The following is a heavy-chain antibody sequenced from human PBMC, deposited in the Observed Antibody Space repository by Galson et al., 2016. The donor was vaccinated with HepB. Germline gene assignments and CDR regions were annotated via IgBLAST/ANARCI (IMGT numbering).Heavy chain of an antibody. CDR1: GFTFSSYA. CDR3: AKDYHDSSGYRSYWYFDL. J-gene: IGHJ2*01. D-gene: IGHD3-22*01. CDR2: IGGSGGNS. Sequence: SLRLSCAASGFTFSSYAMSWVRQAPGKGLEWVSAIGGSGGNSYYADSVKGRFTISRDNSKNTLYVQMHSLRAEDTAIYYCAKDYHDSSGYRSYWYFDLWGRGTLVTVSS. V-gene: IGHV3-23*01.